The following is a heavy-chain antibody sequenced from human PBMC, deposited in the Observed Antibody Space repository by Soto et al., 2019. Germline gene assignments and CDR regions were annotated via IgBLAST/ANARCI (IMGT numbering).Heavy chain of an antibody. J-gene: IGHJ4*02. V-gene: IGHV3-48*03. Sequence: EVQLLESGGGLVQPGGSLRLSCAASGFPFSSYEMNWVRQAPGKGLEWVSYISSSGNTKYYADSVKGRFIISRDNGKNSVDLQMNGLTAEDTAIYYCARGDLGWDSGSPGYFDYWGQGTLVTVSS. CDR2: ISSSGNTK. D-gene: IGHD1-26*01. CDR3: ARGDLGWDSGSPGYFDY. CDR1: GFPFSSYE.